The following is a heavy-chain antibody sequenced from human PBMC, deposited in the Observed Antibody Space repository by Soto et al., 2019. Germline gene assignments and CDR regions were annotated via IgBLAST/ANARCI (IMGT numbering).Heavy chain of an antibody. CDR2: TYYRSTWYS. D-gene: IGHD3-16*01. V-gene: IGHV6-1*01. CDR3: TRESPCHLRGFDP. J-gene: IGHJ5*02. CDR1: GDNVSSDSVT. Sequence: SQTLSLTCAISGDNVSSDSVTWNWIRQSPSRGLEWLGRTYYRSTWYSDYAISVKSRITLSPDTSKNHFSLQLSSVTPDDTAVYFCTRESPCHLRGFDPWGQGTLVTVSS.